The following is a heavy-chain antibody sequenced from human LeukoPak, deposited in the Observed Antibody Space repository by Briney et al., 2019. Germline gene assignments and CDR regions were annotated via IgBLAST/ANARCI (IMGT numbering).Heavy chain of an antibody. J-gene: IGHJ4*02. V-gene: IGHV1-18*01. CDR2: ISGYNGHT. CDR1: GFSFVSFG. D-gene: IGHD1-26*01. CDR3: ARGTWEAAATPHSFDT. Sequence: ASVKVSCDAFGFSFVSFGFNWVRQAPGQGLEWMGWISGYNGHTRYERKFHDRVTMTTDSSTSTVYMELRSLRYDDTALYYCARGTWEAAATPHSFDTWGQGTLVLVSS.